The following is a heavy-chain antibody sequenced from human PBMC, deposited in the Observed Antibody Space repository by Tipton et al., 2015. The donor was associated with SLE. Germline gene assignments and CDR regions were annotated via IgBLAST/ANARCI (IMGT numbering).Heavy chain of an antibody. CDR3: ARGGRPKYAFDM. Sequence: TLSLTCSVSGVSISTLRYYWSWIRQTAGKGLEWIGRIYTSGRTEYNPSLKSRVTISADTSKNQFSLNLSSVTAADTAVYYCARGGRPKYAFDMWGQGTMVTVSS. CDR2: IYTSGRT. V-gene: IGHV4-61*02. J-gene: IGHJ3*02. CDR1: GVSISTLRYY.